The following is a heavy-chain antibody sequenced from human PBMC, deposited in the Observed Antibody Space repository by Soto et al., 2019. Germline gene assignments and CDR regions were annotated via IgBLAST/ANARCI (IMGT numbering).Heavy chain of an antibody. CDR2: ISSSSSYI. Sequence: LRLSCAASGFTFSSYSMNWVRQAPGKGLEWVSSISSSSSYIYYADSVKGRFTISRDNAKNSLYLQMNSLRAEDTAVYYCARDLGSSSWYRSYYYYYGMDVWGQGTTVTVSS. V-gene: IGHV3-21*01. CDR3: ARDLGSSSWYRSYYYYYGMDV. J-gene: IGHJ6*02. CDR1: GFTFSSYS. D-gene: IGHD6-13*01.